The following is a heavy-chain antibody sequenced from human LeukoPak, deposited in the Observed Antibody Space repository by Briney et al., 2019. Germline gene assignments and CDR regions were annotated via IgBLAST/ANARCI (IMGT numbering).Heavy chain of an antibody. J-gene: IGHJ3*02. CDR3: ARGRGGTVYDITGDAFDI. CDR1: GYTFTGYY. Sequence: ASVKVSCKASGYTFTGYYMHWVRQAPGQGLEWMGWINPNSGGTNYAQKFQGRVTMTRDTSISTAYMELSRLRSDDTAVYYCARGRGGTVYDITGDAFDIWGQGTMVTVSS. D-gene: IGHD5/OR15-5a*01. V-gene: IGHV1-2*02. CDR2: INPNSGGT.